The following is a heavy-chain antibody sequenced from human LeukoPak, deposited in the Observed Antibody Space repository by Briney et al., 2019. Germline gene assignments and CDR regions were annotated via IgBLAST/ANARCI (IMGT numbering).Heavy chain of an antibody. CDR2: ISGSGGNT. J-gene: IGHJ4*02. Sequence: PGGSLRLSCAASGFTFSGYGMSWVRQAPGKGLEWVLGISGSGGNTYYADSVEGRFTISRDNSRNTLYLQMNTLRAEDTAVYYCAKAEALYCFDSWGQGTLVTVSS. CDR1: GFTFSGYG. V-gene: IGHV3-23*01. CDR3: AKAEALYCFDS.